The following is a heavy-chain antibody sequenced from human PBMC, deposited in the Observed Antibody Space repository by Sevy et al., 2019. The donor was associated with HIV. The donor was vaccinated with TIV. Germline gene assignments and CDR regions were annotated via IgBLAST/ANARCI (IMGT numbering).Heavy chain of an antibody. CDR1: GFTFSSYA. Sequence: GGSLRLSCAASGFTFSSYAMSWVRQAPGKGLEWVSAISGSGGSTYYADSVKGRFTISRDNSKNTLYLQMNSLRAEDKAVYYCAKEGTSMVRGVIIKPDNWFDPWGQGNQVTVSS. CDR2: ISGSGGST. V-gene: IGHV3-23*01. D-gene: IGHD3-10*01. CDR3: AKEGTSMVRGVIIKPDNWFDP. J-gene: IGHJ5*02.